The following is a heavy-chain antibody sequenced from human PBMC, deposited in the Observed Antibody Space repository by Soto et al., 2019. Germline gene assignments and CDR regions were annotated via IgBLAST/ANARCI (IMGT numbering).Heavy chain of an antibody. Sequence: QVQLQESGPGLVKPSGTLSLTCAVSGGSISSSNWWSWVRQPPGKGLEGIGEIYHRGSTNYNPSLTSRVTISVDKSKNQSSLKLSSVTAADTAVYYCAREQKSWLARWYFDYWGQGTLVTVSS. CDR1: GGSISSSNW. J-gene: IGHJ4*02. V-gene: IGHV4-4*02. D-gene: IGHD6-19*01. CDR3: AREQKSWLARWYFDY. CDR2: IYHRGST.